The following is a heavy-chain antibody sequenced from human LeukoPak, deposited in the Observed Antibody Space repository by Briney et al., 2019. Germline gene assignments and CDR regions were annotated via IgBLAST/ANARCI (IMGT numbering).Heavy chain of an antibody. V-gene: IGHV3-21*01. CDR2: ISSSSSYI. CDR1: GFTFSSYS. J-gene: IGHJ5*02. CDR3: ARAPHEADNWFDP. Sequence: GGSLRLSCAASGFTFSSYSMNWVRQAPGKGLEWVSSISSSSSYIYYADSVKGRFTIPRDNAKNSLYLQMISLRAEDTAVYYCARAPHEADNWFDPWGQGTLVTVSS.